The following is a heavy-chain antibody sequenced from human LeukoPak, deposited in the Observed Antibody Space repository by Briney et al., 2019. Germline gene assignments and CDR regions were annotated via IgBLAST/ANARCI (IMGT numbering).Heavy chain of an antibody. J-gene: IGHJ6*02. Sequence: SVKVSCKASGYTFTSYGISWVRQAPGQGLEWMGGIIPIFGTANYAQKFQGRVTITADESTSTAYMELSSLRSEDTAVYYCAREDIVVVPAATNYYYYYGMDVWGQGTTVTVSS. D-gene: IGHD2-2*01. CDR1: GYTFTSYG. V-gene: IGHV1-69*13. CDR2: IIPIFGTA. CDR3: AREDIVVVPAATNYYYYYGMDV.